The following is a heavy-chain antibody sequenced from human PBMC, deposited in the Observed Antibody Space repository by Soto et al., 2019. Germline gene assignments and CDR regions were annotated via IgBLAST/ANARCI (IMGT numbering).Heavy chain of an antibody. D-gene: IGHD6-13*01. J-gene: IGHJ5*02. V-gene: IGHV3-30*18. Sequence: PGGSLRLSCAASGFTFSSHAMHWVRQAPGKGLEWVAVISNDGNNKYYADSVKGRFTISRDNSKDTVYLQMNSLRAEDTAVYYCAXDRAAPRGRKQYNWFNPWGQGTLVTVSS. CDR1: GFTFSSHA. CDR2: ISNDGNNK. CDR3: AXDRAAPRGRKQYNWFNP.